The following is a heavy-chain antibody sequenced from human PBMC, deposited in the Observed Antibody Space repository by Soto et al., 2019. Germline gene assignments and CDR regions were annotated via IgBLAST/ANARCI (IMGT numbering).Heavy chain of an antibody. CDR3: AKEPADIVVVPAAKRWFDP. V-gene: IGHV6-1*01. CDR1: GDSVSSNSAA. Sequence: PSQTLSLTCAISGDSVSSNSAAWNWIRQSPSRGLEWLGRTYYRSKWYNDYAVSVKSRITINPDTSKNQFSLQLNSVTPEDTAVYYCAKEPADIVVVPAAKRWFDPWGQGTLVTVSS. CDR2: TYYRSKWYN. J-gene: IGHJ5*02. D-gene: IGHD2-2*01.